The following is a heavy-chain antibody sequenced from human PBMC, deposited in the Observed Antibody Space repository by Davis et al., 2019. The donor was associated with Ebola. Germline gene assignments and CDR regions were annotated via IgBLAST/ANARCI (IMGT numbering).Heavy chain of an antibody. CDR2: INHSGST. J-gene: IGHJ4*02. D-gene: IGHD1-26*01. V-gene: IGHV4-34*01. CDR3: ARRRLSFEAIDY. CDR1: GGSFSGYY. Sequence: MPSETLSLTCAVYGGSFSGYYWSWIRQPPGKGLEWTGEINHSGSTNYNPSLKSRVTISVDTSKNQFSLKLSSVSAADTAVYYCARRRLSFEAIDYWGQGTLVTVSS.